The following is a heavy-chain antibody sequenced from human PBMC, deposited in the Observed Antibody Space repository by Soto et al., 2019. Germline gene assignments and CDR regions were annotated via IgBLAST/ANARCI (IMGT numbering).Heavy chain of an antibody. CDR2: IHYTGST. CDR1: GDSISSSGFY. V-gene: IGHV4-31*03. D-gene: IGHD3-10*01. CDR3: ASDRRSLGDYYGIDV. J-gene: IGHJ6*02. Sequence: SETLSLTCSVSGDSISSSGFYWSWIRQHPGKALEWIGYIHYTGSTSYNPSLKNRLAITLDASKNQFSLSLSSVTSADTAAFYCASDRRSLGDYYGIDVWGQGTTVTVSS.